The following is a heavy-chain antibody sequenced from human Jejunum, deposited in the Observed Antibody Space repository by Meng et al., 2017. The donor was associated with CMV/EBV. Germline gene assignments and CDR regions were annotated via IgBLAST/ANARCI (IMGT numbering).Heavy chain of an antibody. CDR2: IYPGDSDT. CDR1: GYSFTCYW. Sequence: ISQKGHGYSFTCYWIGWVRQMPGKGLAWMGIIYPGDSDTRYSPSFQGQVTISADKSISTAYLQWSSLKASETAMYYCARRNNWFDPWGQGTLVTVSS. V-gene: IGHV5-51*01. CDR3: ARRNNWFDP. J-gene: IGHJ5*02.